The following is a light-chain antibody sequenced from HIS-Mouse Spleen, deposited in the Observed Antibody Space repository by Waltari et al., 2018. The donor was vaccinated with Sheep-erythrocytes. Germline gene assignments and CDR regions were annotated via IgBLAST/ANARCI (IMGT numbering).Light chain of an antibody. V-gene: IGLV2-23*01. CDR1: SSDVGSYNL. J-gene: IGLJ3*02. Sequence: QSALTQPASVSGSPGQSITISCTGTSSDVGSYNLFSWYQQHPGNAPKLMLYEGSKRPSGVSNRFSGSKSGNTASLTISGLQAEDEADYYCCSYAGSSTWVFGGGTKLTVL. CDR3: CSYAGSSTWV. CDR2: EGS.